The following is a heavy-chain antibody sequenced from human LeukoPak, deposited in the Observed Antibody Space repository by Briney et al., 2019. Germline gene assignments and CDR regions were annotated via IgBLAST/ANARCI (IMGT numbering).Heavy chain of an antibody. V-gene: IGHV5-51*01. CDR2: IYPGDSDT. Sequence: GESLKISCKGSGYSFTSYWIGWVRQMPGKGLEWMGIIYPGDSDTRYSPSFQGQVTISADKSISTAYLQWSSLKASDTAMYYCARQASPFIDYYDSSGPGAFDIWGQGTMVTVSS. D-gene: IGHD3-22*01. CDR3: ARQASPFIDYYDSSGPGAFDI. CDR1: GYSFTSYW. J-gene: IGHJ3*02.